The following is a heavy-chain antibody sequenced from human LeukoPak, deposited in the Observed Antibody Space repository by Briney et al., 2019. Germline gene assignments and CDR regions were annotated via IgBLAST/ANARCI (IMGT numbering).Heavy chain of an antibody. D-gene: IGHD3-3*01. CDR3: ASFWSGPYYYYGVDV. CDR1: GGSISRYY. J-gene: IGHJ6*02. CDR2: IYTSGST. V-gene: IGHV4-4*07. Sequence: PSETLSLTCTVSGGSISRYYWSWIRQPAGKGLERIGRIYTSGSTNYNPSLKSRVTMSVDTSKNQFSLKLSSVTAADTAVYYCASFWSGPYYYYGVDVWGQGTTVTVSS.